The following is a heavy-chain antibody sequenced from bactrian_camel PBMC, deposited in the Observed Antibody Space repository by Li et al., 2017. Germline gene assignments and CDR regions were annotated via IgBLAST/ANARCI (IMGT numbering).Heavy chain of an antibody. D-gene: IGHD5*01. V-gene: IGHV3S1*01. J-gene: IGHJ4*01. Sequence: VQLVESGGGSVQAGGSLRLFCVATEYTYSSYCVGWFRQASGKVREGVATILTAGGKTWYRDSVKGRFTISQDDAKNTVYLQIDNLKSEDTAMYYCASRPIDCSSGTFRRWTYNKWSQGTQVTVS. CDR1: EYTYSSYC. CDR2: ILTAGGKT.